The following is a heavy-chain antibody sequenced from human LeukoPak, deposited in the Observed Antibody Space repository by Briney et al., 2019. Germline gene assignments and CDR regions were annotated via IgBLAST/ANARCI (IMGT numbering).Heavy chain of an antibody. CDR2: IYPSDSDT. D-gene: IGHD4/OR15-4a*01. V-gene: IGHV5-51*01. CDR3: ARGFYGGYYYYYYMDV. CDR1: GYSFSNYW. Sequence: GESLKISCKGSGYSFSNYWIGWVRQVPGKGLEWMGHIYPSDSDTRYSPSFQGQVTISADRSISTAYLQWSSLKASDTAMYYCARGFYGGYYYYYYMDVWGKGTTVTVSS. J-gene: IGHJ6*03.